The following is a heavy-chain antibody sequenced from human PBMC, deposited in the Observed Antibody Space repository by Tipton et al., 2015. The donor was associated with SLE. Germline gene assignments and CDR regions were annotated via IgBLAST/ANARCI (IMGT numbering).Heavy chain of an antibody. CDR2: IYYSGST. Sequence: TLSLTCTASGGSISSSSYYWGWIRQPPGKGLEWIGSIYYSGSTYYNPSLKSRVTISVDTSKNQFSLKLSSVTAADTAVYYCARGGIAAAGTIDYWGQGTLVTVSS. D-gene: IGHD6-13*01. J-gene: IGHJ4*02. V-gene: IGHV4-39*07. CDR3: ARGGIAAAGTIDY. CDR1: GGSISSSSYY.